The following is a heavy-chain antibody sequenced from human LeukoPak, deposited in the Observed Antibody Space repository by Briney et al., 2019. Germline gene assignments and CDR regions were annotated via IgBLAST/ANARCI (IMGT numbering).Heavy chain of an antibody. CDR1: GGSISSYY. CDR3: ARCWRGDPQWLAPYYYYGMDV. D-gene: IGHD6-19*01. Sequence: PSETLSLTCTVSGGSISSYYWSWIRQPPGKGLEWIGYIYYSGSTNYNPSLKSRVTISVDTSKNQFSLKLSSVTAADTAVYYCARCWRGDPQWLAPYYYYGMDVWGQGTMVTVSS. CDR2: IYYSGST. V-gene: IGHV4-59*08. J-gene: IGHJ6*02.